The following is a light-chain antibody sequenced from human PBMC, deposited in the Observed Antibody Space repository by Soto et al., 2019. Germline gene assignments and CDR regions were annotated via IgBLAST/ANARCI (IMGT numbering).Light chain of an antibody. CDR3: QHYNSYLIT. CDR2: AAS. CDR1: QSITRY. V-gene: IGKV1-39*01. Sequence: DIQMTQSPSSLSASVGDRVTIACRASQSITRYLNWYQQKPGKAPNLLISAASSLQSGVPSRFSGSGSGTEFTLTISSLQPDDFATYYCQHYNSYLITFGQGTRLEIK. J-gene: IGKJ5*01.